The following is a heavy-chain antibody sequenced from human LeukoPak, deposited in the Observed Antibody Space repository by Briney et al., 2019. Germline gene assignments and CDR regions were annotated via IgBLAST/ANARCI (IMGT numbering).Heavy chain of an antibody. CDR1: GGSFSGYY. V-gene: IGHV4-34*01. D-gene: IGHD1-1*01. CDR2: INHSGST. J-gene: IGHJ6*03. Sequence: SETLSLTCAVYGGSFSGYYWSWIRQPPGKGLEWIGEINHSGSTNYNPSLKSRVTISVETSKNQFSLKLSSVTAAGTAVYYCARGFRYIFYYYYYMDVWGKGTTVTVSS. CDR3: ARGFRYIFYYYYYMDV.